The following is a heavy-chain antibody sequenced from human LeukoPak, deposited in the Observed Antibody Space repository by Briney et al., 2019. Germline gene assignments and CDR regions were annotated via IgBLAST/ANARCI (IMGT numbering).Heavy chain of an antibody. J-gene: IGHJ5*01. V-gene: IGHV3-30*18. D-gene: IGHD2-2*02. CDR3: AKNRIPTSITPDS. Sequence: GRSLRLSCAGSGSTFSSYGMHWLRQAPGEGLEWLAVIAYDAKNQYYADSVKGRFTISRDNSKDTLFLQMNSLRAEDTAVYYCAKNRIPTSITPDSWGQGTLVTVSS. CDR2: IAYDAKNQ. CDR1: GSTFSSYG.